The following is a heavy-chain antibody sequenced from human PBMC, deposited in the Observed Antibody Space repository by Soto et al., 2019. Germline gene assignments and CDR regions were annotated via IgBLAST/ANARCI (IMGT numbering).Heavy chain of an antibody. CDR2: INPGGSIT. CDR1: GFTFSSYW. V-gene: IGHV3-74*01. Sequence: EVQLVESGGGLVQPGGSLRLSCAASGFTFSSYWMHWVRQAPGKGLVWVSRINPGGSITAYADSVKGRFTISRDNAKNTLYLQMNSLRGDDTAVYYCARVPTGKYGVWNYWGQGTLVTVSS. J-gene: IGHJ4*02. CDR3: ARVPTGKYGVWNY. D-gene: IGHD2-8*01.